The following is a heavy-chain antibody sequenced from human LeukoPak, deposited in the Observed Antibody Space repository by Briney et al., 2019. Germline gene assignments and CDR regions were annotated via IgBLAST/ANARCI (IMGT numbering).Heavy chain of an antibody. D-gene: IGHD5-18*01. CDR1: GYTFTSYA. CDR3: ANRGYSYGQFDY. V-gene: IGHV1-3*01. J-gene: IGHJ4*02. CDR2: INAGNGNT. Sequence: ASVKVSCTASGYTFTSYAMHWVRQAPGQRLEWMGWINAGNGNTKYSQKFQGRVTITRDTSASTAYMELSSLRSEDTAVYYCANRGYSYGQFDYWGQGTLVTVSS.